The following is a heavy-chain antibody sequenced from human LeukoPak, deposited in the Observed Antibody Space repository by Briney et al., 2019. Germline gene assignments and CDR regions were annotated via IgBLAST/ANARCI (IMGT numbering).Heavy chain of an antibody. J-gene: IGHJ6*03. CDR1: GFTFSTYW. CDR2: IYYSGST. V-gene: IGHV4-39*01. Sequence: GSLRLSCAASGFTFSTYWMTWVRQPPGKGLEWIGSIYYSGSTYYNPSLKSRVTISVDTSKNQFSLKLSSVTAADTAVYYCARVVDPGGYYYFYYMDVWGKGTTVTVSS. CDR3: ARVVDPGGYYYFYYMDV. D-gene: IGHD3-16*01.